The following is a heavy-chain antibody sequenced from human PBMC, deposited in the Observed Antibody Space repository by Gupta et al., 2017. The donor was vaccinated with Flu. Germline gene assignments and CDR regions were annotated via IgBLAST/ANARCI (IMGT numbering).Heavy chain of an antibody. CDR3: ARVATGSWHWGD. CDR1: XXTXXXXX. CDR2: INIDGSTT. D-gene: IGHD1-26*01. Sequence: EVQLXXSGGGLVQPGGSLSPSWXXXXXTXXXXXXXGVRQVPGKGLVWVSRINIDGSTTSYADSVKGRFTISRDNAKNTVYLQMNSLRGEDTAVYYCARVATGSWHWGDWGQGTLVTVSS. V-gene: IGHV3-74*01. J-gene: IGHJ4*02.